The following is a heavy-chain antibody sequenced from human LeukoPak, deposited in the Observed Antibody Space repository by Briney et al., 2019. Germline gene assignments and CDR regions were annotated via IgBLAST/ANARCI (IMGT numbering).Heavy chain of an antibody. CDR1: GDSISTSSYY. J-gene: IGHJ4*02. CDR2: IYYSGST. D-gene: IGHD3-16*02. Sequence: SETLSLTCSVSGDSISTSSYYWGWIRQPPGKGLEWIGTIYYSGSTYYNPSLTSRVTISVDTSKNQFSLKLSSVTAADTAVYYCARRTFGGVIAYWGQGTLVTVSS. CDR3: ARRTFGGVIAY. V-gene: IGHV4-39*01.